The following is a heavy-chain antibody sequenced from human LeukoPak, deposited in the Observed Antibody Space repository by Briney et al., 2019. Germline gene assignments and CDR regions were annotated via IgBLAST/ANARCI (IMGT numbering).Heavy chain of an antibody. D-gene: IGHD1-26*01. Sequence: GGSLRLSCAASGFTLSSYWMHWVPQAPGKGRVWVSRINSGGSSTTYAASVKGRFNISRDNAKNTLYLQMNSLRPEDTAVYYCARDVDYHATSECFDYWGQGTLVTVSS. CDR1: GFTLSSYW. J-gene: IGHJ4*02. V-gene: IGHV3-74*03. CDR2: INSGGSST. CDR3: ARDVDYHATSECFDY.